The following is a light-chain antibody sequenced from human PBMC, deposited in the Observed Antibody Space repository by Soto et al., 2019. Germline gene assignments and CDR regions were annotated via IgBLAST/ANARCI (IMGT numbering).Light chain of an antibody. Sequence: DIQMTQSPSSLSASVGDRVTITCQASQHIRHFLNWYQQKPGKAPKLLIYDASNLETGVPSRFSGGGSGTDFTLSITSLQTEDLATYYCQQFDNLPYTFGLGTKLDI. CDR1: QHIRHF. V-gene: IGKV1-33*01. J-gene: IGKJ2*01. CDR3: QQFDNLPYT. CDR2: DAS.